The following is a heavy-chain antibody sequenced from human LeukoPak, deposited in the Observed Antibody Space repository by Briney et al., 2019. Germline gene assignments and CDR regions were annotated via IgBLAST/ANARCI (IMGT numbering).Heavy chain of an antibody. J-gene: IGHJ6*03. Sequence: PSETLSLTCAVSGGFISSSNYYWGWVRQPPGKGLEWIGSIYYSGTTYYSPSLERRVAISEDMSKNQFSLTLRSVTAADTAVYYCVRQISDYYYYYIDVWGVGTPVSVSS. CDR3: VRQISDYYYYYIDV. V-gene: IGHV4-39*01. CDR2: IYYSGTT. D-gene: IGHD3-10*01. CDR1: GGFISSSNYY.